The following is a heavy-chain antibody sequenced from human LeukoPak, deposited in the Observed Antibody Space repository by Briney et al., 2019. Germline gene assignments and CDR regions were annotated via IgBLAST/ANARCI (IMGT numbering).Heavy chain of an antibody. Sequence: PGGSLRLSCAASGFTFSSYSMNWVRQAPGKGLEWVSSISSSSSYIYYADSVQGRFAISRDNAKNSLYLQMNNLRVEDTAVYYCARLLIVGTNYDYWGQGTLVTVSS. CDR3: ARLLIVGTNYDY. D-gene: IGHD1-26*01. CDR2: ISSSSSYI. J-gene: IGHJ4*02. CDR1: GFTFSSYS. V-gene: IGHV3-21*01.